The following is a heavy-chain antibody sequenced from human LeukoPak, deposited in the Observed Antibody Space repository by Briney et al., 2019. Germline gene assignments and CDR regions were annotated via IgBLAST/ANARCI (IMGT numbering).Heavy chain of an antibody. CDR2: INQDGSEK. D-gene: IGHD3-10*01. Sequence: GGSLRLSCAAAGFTFTTYWMTWVRQAPGKGLEWVANINQDGSEKYFVDSVKGRFTISRDNAKNSLYLQMNSLRVEDTAVYYCARVAKYYYGSETYYFFEHWGQGTPVTASS. J-gene: IGHJ4*02. CDR1: GFTFTTYW. CDR3: ARVAKYYYGSETYYFFEH. V-gene: IGHV3-7*01.